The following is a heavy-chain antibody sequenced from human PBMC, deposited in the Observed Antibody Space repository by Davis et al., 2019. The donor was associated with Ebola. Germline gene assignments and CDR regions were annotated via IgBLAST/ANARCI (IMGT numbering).Heavy chain of an antibody. CDR2: ISWNSGSI. CDR3: ARGRLAGNYYYYGMDV. CDR1: GFTFDDYA. V-gene: IGHV3-9*01. J-gene: IGHJ6*02. Sequence: SLKISCAASGFTFDDYAMHWVRQAPGKGLEWVSGISWNSGSIGYADSVKGRFTISRDNAKNSLYLQMNSLRAEDTAVYYCARGRLAGNYYYYGMDVWGQGTTVTVSS. D-gene: IGHD6-13*01.